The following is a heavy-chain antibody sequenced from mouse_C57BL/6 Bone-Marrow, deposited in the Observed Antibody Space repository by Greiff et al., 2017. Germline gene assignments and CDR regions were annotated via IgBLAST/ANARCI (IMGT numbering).Heavy chain of an antibody. CDR2: IYPGSGST. J-gene: IGHJ4*01. Sequence: QVQLQQPGAELVKPGASVKMSCKASGYTFTSYWITWVKQRPGQGLEWIGDIYPGSGSTNYNEKFKSKATLTVDTSSSTAYMQLSSLTSEDSAVYYCERDFMTTVVEAMDYWGQGTSVIVSS. V-gene: IGHV1-55*01. CDR3: ERDFMTTVVEAMDY. D-gene: IGHD1-1*01. CDR1: GYTFTSYW.